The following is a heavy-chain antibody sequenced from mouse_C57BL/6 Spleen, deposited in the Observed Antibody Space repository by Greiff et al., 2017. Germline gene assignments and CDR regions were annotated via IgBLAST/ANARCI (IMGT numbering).Heavy chain of an antibody. D-gene: IGHD1-1*01. CDR2: IYPRSGNT. CDR1: GYTFTSYG. V-gene: IGHV1-81*01. Sequence: QVQLQPSGAELARPGASVKLSCKASGYTFTSYGISWVKQRTGQGLEWIGEIYPRSGNTYYNEKFKGKATLTADKSSSTAYMELRSLTSEDSAVYFCARYYYGSSYGDYWGQGTTLTVSS. CDR3: ARYYYGSSYGDY. J-gene: IGHJ2*01.